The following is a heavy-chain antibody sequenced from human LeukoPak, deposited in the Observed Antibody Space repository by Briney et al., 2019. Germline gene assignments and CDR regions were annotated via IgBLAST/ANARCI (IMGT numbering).Heavy chain of an antibody. D-gene: IGHD4-23*01. J-gene: IGHJ4*02. Sequence: GGSLRLSCAASGFTFSSYEMNWVRQAPGKGLEWISYISTTGDRIQYADSVKGRFTISRDNSKKTLYLQMNSLRTEDTAVYYCARDLYGGTSATFDYWGQGTLVTVSS. CDR2: ISTTGDRI. CDR3: ARDLYGGTSATFDY. V-gene: IGHV3-48*03. CDR1: GFTFSSYE.